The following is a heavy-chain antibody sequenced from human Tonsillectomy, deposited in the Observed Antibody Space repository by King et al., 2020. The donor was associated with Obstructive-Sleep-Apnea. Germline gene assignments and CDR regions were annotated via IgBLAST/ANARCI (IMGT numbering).Heavy chain of an antibody. Sequence: VQLVQSGAEVKKPGASVKVSCKVSGYTLTELPMHWVRQAPGKGLEWMGGFDPEEGETIYAQKFQGRVTMTEDTSKDTAYMELSSLRSEDTAVYYCATPIPGRGDLWLWYYFDYWGQGPLVTVSS. CDR3: ATPIPGRGDLWLWYYFDY. CDR2: FDPEEGET. V-gene: IGHV1-24*01. CDR1: GYTLTELP. D-gene: IGHD5-18*01. J-gene: IGHJ4*02.